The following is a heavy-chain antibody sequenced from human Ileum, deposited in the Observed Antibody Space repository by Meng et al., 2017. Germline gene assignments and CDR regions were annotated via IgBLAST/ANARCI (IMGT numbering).Heavy chain of an antibody. CDR3: ARAMRDGYNSDAFDI. CDR1: GYTFTSYA. J-gene: IGHJ3*02. CDR2: INAGNGNT. V-gene: IGHV1-3*01. Sequence: ASVKVSCKASGYTFTSYAMHWVRQAPGQRPEWMGWINAGNGNTKYSQKFQGRVTITRDTSASTAYMELSSLRSEDTAVYYCARAMRDGYNSDAFDIWGQGTMVTVSS. D-gene: IGHD5-24*01.